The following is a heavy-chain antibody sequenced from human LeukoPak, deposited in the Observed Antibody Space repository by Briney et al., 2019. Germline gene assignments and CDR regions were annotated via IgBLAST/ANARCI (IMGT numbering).Heavy chain of an antibody. CDR2: MNPDSGNT. Sequence: ASVKVSCKASGYTFTSYDIHWVRQATGQGLEWMGWMNPDSGNTGYAQKFQGRVTMTRNTSISTAYMELSSLRSEDTAVYYCARLTKPIFGVVRSGDYWGQGTLVTVSS. CDR1: GYTFTSYD. V-gene: IGHV1-8*01. CDR3: ARLTKPIFGVVRSGDY. D-gene: IGHD3-3*01. J-gene: IGHJ4*02.